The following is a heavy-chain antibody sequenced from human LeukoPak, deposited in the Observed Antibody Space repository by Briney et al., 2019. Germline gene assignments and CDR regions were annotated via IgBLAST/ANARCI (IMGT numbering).Heavy chain of an antibody. CDR1: GFTFSGHW. V-gene: IGHV3-74*03. D-gene: IGHD1-1*01. J-gene: IGHJ4*02. CDR2: INERGTDS. Sequence: GSLRLSCTASGFTFSGHWIHWVRQAPGMGLLWVSRINERGTDSMYAESVKGRFTISRDNAKNTVYLQMNSLRAEDTAVYYCVRDETLWTLDWWGQGTLVSVSS. CDR3: VRDETLWTLDW.